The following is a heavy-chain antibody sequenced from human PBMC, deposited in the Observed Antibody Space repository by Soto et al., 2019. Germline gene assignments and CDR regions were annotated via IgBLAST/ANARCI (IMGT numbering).Heavy chain of an antibody. CDR3: ARDLKIPGSYYYYYGMDV. Sequence: GGSLRLSCAASGFTFSSYWMHWVHQAPGKGLVWVSRINSDGSSTSYADSVKGRFTISRDNAKNTLYLQMNSLRAEDTAVYYCARDLKIPGSYYYYYGMDVWGQGTTVTVSS. V-gene: IGHV3-74*01. D-gene: IGHD1-26*01. CDR1: GFTFSSYW. CDR2: INSDGSST. J-gene: IGHJ6*02.